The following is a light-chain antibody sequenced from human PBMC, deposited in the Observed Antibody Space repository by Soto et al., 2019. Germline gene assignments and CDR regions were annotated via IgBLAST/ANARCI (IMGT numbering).Light chain of an antibody. Sequence: EIVMTQSPASLSVSPGDGATLSCRASQSVASNVAWYQQKPGQGPRLLIHGASTRAVGVPARFSGSGSGTAFTLPITSLQSEDFAVYYCRRYNNCPPQYPFGKGTKLQIK. CDR1: QSVASN. CDR3: RRYNNCPPQYP. CDR2: GAS. V-gene: IGKV3-15*01. J-gene: IGKJ2*01.